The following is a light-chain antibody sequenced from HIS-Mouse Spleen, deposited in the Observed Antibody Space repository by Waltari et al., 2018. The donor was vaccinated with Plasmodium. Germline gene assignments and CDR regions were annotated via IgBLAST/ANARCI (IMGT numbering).Light chain of an antibody. V-gene: IGLV3-25*03. CDR1: KLGDKY. CDR3: QSADSSGTYQV. Sequence: SYELTQPPSVSVSPGQTASITCPGDKLGDKYACWYQQKPGQSPVLVIYQDSKRPSGIPERFSGSSSGTTVTLTISGVQAEDEADYYCQSADSSGTYQVFGGGTKLTVL. CDR2: QDS. J-gene: IGLJ2*01.